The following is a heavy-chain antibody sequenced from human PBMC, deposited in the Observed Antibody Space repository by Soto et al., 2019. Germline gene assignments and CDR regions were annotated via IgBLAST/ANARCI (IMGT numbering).Heavy chain of an antibody. D-gene: IGHD3-3*01. CDR2: IYHSGST. V-gene: IGHV4-4*02. J-gene: IGHJ4*02. CDR3: ARGSDVLRFLGL. CDR1: GGSISSSNW. Sequence: QVQLQESGPGLVKPSGTLSLTCAVSGGSISSSNWWSWVRQPPGKGLEWIGEIYHSGSTNYNPSLKRRXXIXVXXSKNQFSLKLSSVTAADTAVYYCARGSDVLRFLGLWGQGTLVTVSS.